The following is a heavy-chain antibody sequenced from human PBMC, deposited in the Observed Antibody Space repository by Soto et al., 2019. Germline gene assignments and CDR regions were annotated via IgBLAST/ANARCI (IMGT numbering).Heavy chain of an antibody. Sequence: EVQLLESGGGLVQPGGSLRLSCAASGFTFSSYAMTWVRQAPGKGLEWVSAITGSGGTTYYADSVKGRFTISSDNSKNTLYLQMNILRAEDTAVYYCAKDKYSSGWYRLWGQGTLVTVSS. D-gene: IGHD6-19*01. CDR1: GFTFSSYA. V-gene: IGHV3-23*01. J-gene: IGHJ4*02. CDR3: AKDKYSSGWYRL. CDR2: ITGSGGTT.